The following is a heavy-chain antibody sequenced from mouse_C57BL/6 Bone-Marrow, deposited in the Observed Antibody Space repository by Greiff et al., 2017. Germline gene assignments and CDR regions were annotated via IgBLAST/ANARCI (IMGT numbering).Heavy chain of an antibody. CDR1: GYTFTSYG. V-gene: IGHV1-58*01. CDR3: ARSHYYGSSEYFDY. CDR2: IYIGTGYT. D-gene: IGHD1-1*01. J-gene: IGHJ2*01. Sequence: EVQVVESGAELVRPGSSVKMSCKTSGYTFTSYGINWVKQRPGQGLEWIGYIYIGTGYTEYNEKFKGKATLTSDTSSSTAYMQLSSLTSEDSAIYFCARSHYYGSSEYFDYWGQGTALTVSS.